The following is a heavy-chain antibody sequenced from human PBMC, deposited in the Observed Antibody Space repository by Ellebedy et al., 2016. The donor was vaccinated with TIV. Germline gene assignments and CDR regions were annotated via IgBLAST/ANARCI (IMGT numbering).Heavy chain of an antibody. Sequence: PGGSLRLSCAASGFTFTTYAMHWVRQAPGTGPGWVAVISCDGSNKYYADSVKGRFPIARDNSKNTLYLQMNSLRAEDTAVYYCARDHVGDGYNRAFDIWGQGTMVTVSS. CDR3: ARDHVGDGYNRAFDI. CDR1: GFTFTTYA. CDR2: ISCDGSNK. J-gene: IGHJ3*02. V-gene: IGHV3-30*17. D-gene: IGHD5-24*01.